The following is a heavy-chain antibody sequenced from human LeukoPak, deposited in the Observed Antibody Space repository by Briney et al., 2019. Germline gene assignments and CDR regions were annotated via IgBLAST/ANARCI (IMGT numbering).Heavy chain of an antibody. Sequence: ASVKVSCKASGGTFSSYAISWVRQAPGQGLEWMGGIIPIFGTANYAQKFQGRVTITADDSTSTAYMELSSLRSGDTAVYYCATVNHYVSSGYYRYWGQGTLVTVSS. CDR2: IIPIFGTA. V-gene: IGHV1-69*13. D-gene: IGHD3-22*01. CDR3: ATVNHYVSSGYYRY. CDR1: GGTFSSYA. J-gene: IGHJ4*02.